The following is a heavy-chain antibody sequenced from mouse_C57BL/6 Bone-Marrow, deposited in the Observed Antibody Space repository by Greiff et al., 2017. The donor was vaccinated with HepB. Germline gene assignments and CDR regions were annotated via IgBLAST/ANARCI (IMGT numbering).Heavy chain of an antibody. CDR3: ARREIYYDYDSWFAY. J-gene: IGHJ3*01. V-gene: IGHV1-63*01. CDR1: GYTFTNYW. CDR2: IYPGGGYT. D-gene: IGHD2-4*01. Sequence: QVQLKESGAELVRPGTSVKMSCKASGYTFTNYWIGWAKQRPGHGLEWIGDIYPGGGYTNYNEKFKGKATLTADKSSSTAYMQFSSLTSEDSAIYYCARREIYYDYDSWFAYWGQGTLVTVSA.